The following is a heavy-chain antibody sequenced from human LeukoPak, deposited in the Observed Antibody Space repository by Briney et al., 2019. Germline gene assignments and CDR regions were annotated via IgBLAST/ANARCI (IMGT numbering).Heavy chain of an antibody. D-gene: IGHD6-13*01. CDR1: GFAFSSYD. V-gene: IGHV3-13*01. CDR3: ARLSLAAGSEIDY. CDR2: IGAFGDT. Sequence: PGGSLRLSCAASGFAFSSYDMHWVRQASGKGLEWVSGIGAFGDTYYGVAVRGRFTISRDKAKNSLYLQMSSLRAEDTAVYYCARLSLAAGSEIDYWGQGTLVTVSS. J-gene: IGHJ4*02.